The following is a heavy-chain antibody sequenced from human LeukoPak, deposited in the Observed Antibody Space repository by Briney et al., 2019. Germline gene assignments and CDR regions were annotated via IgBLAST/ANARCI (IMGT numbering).Heavy chain of an antibody. Sequence: GGSLRLSCVASDFTFSNYWMSWVRKAPGKGLEWVGNLKQDGSEIFYLDSVKGRFTISRDNTKNSLYLQMNSLKAEDTAVYYCATIEAVRFHYWGQGTLVTVSS. CDR3: ATIEAVRFHY. J-gene: IGHJ4*02. D-gene: IGHD4-17*01. V-gene: IGHV3-7*01. CDR2: LKQDGSEI. CDR1: DFTFSNYW.